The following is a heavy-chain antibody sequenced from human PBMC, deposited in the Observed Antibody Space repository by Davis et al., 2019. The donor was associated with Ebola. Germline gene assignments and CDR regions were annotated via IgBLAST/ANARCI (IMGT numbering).Heavy chain of an antibody. CDR3: ARDEFDY. V-gene: IGHV1-3*01. Sequence: ASVKVSCKASGYSFTNYAIHWVRQAPGQRLEWMGWINAGNGNKEYSQKFQGRVTITRDTSASTAYMELSSLRSEDTAVYFCARDEFDYWGQGTLVTVSS. CDR1: GYSFTNYA. J-gene: IGHJ4*02. CDR2: INAGNGNK.